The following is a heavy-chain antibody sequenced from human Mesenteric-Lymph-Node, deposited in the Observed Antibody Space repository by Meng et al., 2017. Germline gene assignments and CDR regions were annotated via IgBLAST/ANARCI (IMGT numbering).Heavy chain of an antibody. V-gene: IGHV4-30-4*01. Sequence: QGEREEPGPGLVEPSKHRSLPCTVSGGSMSSGNYYWSWIRQPPGKGLEWIGYIHHSGSAYYNPSLKSRVSISVDTSKNQFSLNLNSMTAADTAVYYCASFDHIPRRNYFDYWGQGTLVTVSS. CDR2: IHHSGSA. J-gene: IGHJ4*02. CDR3: ASFDHIPRRNYFDY. CDR1: GGSMSSGNYY. D-gene: IGHD2-21*01.